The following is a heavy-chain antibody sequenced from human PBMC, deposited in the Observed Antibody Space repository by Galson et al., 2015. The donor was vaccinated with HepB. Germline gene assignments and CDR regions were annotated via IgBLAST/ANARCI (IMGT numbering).Heavy chain of an antibody. Sequence: SVKVSCKASGGTFSRYAISWVRQAPGQGLEWMGGIIPIFGTANYAQKFQGRVTITADESTSTAYMELSSLRSEDTAVYYCARALLIVGASTPIDYWGQGTLVTVSS. D-gene: IGHD1-26*01. CDR2: IIPIFGTA. CDR1: GGTFSRYA. CDR3: ARALLIVGASTPIDY. V-gene: IGHV1-69*13. J-gene: IGHJ4*02.